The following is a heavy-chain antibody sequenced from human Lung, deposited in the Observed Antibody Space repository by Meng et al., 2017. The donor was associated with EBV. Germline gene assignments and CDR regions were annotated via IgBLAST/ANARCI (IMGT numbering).Heavy chain of an antibody. D-gene: IGHD3-9*01. CDR3: ARGGNPDSDYDSLTGFLYHFED. CDR1: GYILTTDG. J-gene: IGHJ4*02. Sequence: QAQLVQSGAEVKKPGASVKVSCKASGYILTTDGVTWVRQAPGQGLEWMGWIRSDNGNTNYAQKFQGRVTMTTDTSTSTAYMELRSLRSDDTAVYYCARGGNPDSDYDSLTGFLYHFEDWGQGTLVTVAS. V-gene: IGHV1-18*01. CDR2: IRSDNGNT.